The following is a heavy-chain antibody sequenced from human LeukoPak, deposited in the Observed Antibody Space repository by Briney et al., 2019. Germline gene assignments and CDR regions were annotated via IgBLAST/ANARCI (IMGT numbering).Heavy chain of an antibody. Sequence: GGSLRLSCAASGLSFRNYWMGWVRQAPGKGREWVANIKHDGSEIYYVGSVEGRFIISRDTAKDSLYLQMNSLRVEDTAVYYCARDRGHSGYDLYDYWGQGTLVTVSS. V-gene: IGHV3-7*01. CDR3: ARDRGHSGYDLYDY. CDR1: GLSFRNYW. CDR2: IKHDGSEI. D-gene: IGHD5-12*01. J-gene: IGHJ4*02.